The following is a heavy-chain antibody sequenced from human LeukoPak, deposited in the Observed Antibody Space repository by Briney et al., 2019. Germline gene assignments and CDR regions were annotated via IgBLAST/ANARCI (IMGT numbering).Heavy chain of an antibody. Sequence: SETLSLTCTVSGGSISSGGYYWSWIRQHPGQGLEWIGYIYYSGSTYYNPSLKSRVTISVDTSKNQFSLKLSSVTAADTAVYYCAGGGGEGIAAAHLDWGQGTLVTVSS. CDR2: IYYSGST. CDR3: AGGGGEGIAAAHLD. J-gene: IGHJ4*02. D-gene: IGHD6-13*01. V-gene: IGHV4-31*03. CDR1: GGSISSGGYY.